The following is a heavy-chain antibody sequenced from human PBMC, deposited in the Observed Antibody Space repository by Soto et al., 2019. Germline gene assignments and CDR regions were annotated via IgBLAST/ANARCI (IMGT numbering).Heavy chain of an antibody. J-gene: IGHJ4*02. CDR3: ASFYDSSGYYFYFDY. Sequence: SETLSLTCTISGGSISSSSYYWGWILQPPGKGLEWIGSIYYSGSTYYNPSLKSRITISVDTSKNQFSLKLSSVTAADTAVYYCASFYDSSGYYFYFDYWGQGTLVTVSS. D-gene: IGHD3-22*01. CDR1: GGSISSSSYY. V-gene: IGHV4-39*01. CDR2: IYYSGST.